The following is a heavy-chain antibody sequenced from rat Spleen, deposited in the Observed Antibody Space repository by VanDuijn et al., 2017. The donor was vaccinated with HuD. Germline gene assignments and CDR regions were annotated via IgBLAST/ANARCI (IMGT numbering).Heavy chain of an antibody. CDR2: VTSGGSNT. CDR1: GFSFSYLV. Sequence: EVQLVESGGGLVQPGRSLKLSCAASGFSFSYLVMAWVRQAPKKGLEWVASVTSGGSNTYYPDSVKGRFTISRDNAKSTLYLQMDSLRSEDTATYYCAKRGWYYFDYWGQGVMVTVSS. J-gene: IGHJ2*01. V-gene: IGHV5-7*01. CDR3: AKRGWYYFDY.